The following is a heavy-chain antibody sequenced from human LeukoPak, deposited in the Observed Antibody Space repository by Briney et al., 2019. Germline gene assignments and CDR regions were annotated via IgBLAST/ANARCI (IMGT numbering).Heavy chain of an antibody. CDR1: GFTFSSYS. Sequence: GGSLRLSWAASGFTFSSYSMSWVRQAPGKGLEWVANIKQDGSEKYYVDPVKGRFTISRDNAKNSLYLQMNSLRAEDTAVYYCASILSEFPPYAFDIWGQGTMVTVSS. CDR2: IKQDGSEK. CDR3: ASILSEFPPYAFDI. D-gene: IGHD2/OR15-2a*01. V-gene: IGHV3-7*01. J-gene: IGHJ3*02.